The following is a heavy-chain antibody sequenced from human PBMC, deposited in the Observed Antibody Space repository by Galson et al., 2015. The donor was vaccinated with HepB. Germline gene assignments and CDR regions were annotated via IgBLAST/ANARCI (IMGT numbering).Heavy chain of an antibody. Sequence: SLRLSCAATGFTARNNYMTWVRQAPGKGLEWVSVIYSVSYAGETTYYADSVKGRFTISRDNDKNSLYLQMNSLRAEDTAIYYCTRDNGYGQYDWGQGTLVTVSS. CDR1: GFTARNNY. CDR3: TRDNGYGQYD. CDR2: IYSVSYAGETT. V-gene: IGHV3-53*01. D-gene: IGHD5-12*01. J-gene: IGHJ4*02.